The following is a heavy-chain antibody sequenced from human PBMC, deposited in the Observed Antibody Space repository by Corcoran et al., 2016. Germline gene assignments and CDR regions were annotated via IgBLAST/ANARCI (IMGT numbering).Heavy chain of an antibody. D-gene: IGHD5-12*01. V-gene: IGHV4-59*01. CDR1: GGSISSYY. Sequence: QVQLQESGPGLVKPSETLSLTCSVSGGSISSYYWSWIRQPPGKGLEWIVSIYYIGSTTYNPSLKIRVTISVDTSKNQVSLELSSVTAADTAVYYCASRRDGYNYYFDLWGRGTQVTVSS. J-gene: IGHJ2*01. CDR3: ASRRDGYNYYFDL. CDR2: IYYIGST.